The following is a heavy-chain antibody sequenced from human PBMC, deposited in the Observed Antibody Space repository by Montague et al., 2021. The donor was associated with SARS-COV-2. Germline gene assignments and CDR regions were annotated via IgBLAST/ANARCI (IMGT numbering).Heavy chain of an antibody. CDR3: ARVRYYGSGTSLGMDV. CDR2: INHSGST. J-gene: IGHJ6*02. D-gene: IGHD3-10*01. Sequence: SETLSLTCAVYGGFLSGYYWSWIRQPPGKGLEWIGEINHSGSTNYNPSLKSRVTISVDTSKNQFSLKLSSVTAADTAVYYCARVRYYGSGTSLGMDVWGQGTTVTVSS. V-gene: IGHV4-34*01. CDR1: GGFLSGYY.